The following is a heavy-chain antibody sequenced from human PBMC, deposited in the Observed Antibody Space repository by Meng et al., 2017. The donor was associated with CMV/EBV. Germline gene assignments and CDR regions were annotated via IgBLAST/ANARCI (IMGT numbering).Heavy chain of an antibody. D-gene: IGHD5-12*01. CDR3: ASFAATTPEYYGMDV. Sequence: SQTLSLTCTVSGGSVSSGSYYWSWIRQPPGKGLEWIGYIDYSGSTNYNPSLKSRVTISVDTSKNQFSLKLGSVTAADTAVYYCASFAATTPEYYGMDVWGQGTTVTVSS. CDR1: GGSVSSGSYY. CDR2: IDYSGST. V-gene: IGHV4-61*01. J-gene: IGHJ6*02.